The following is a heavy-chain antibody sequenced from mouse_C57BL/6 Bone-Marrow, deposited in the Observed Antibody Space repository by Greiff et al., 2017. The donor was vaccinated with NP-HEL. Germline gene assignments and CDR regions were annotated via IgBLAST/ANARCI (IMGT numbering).Heavy chain of an antibody. CDR3: ARKGSAQATFFDY. D-gene: IGHD3-2*02. V-gene: IGHV1-64*01. CDR2: IHPNSGST. J-gene: IGHJ2*01. CDR1: GYTFTSYW. Sequence: QVQLKQPGAELVKPGASVKLSCKASGYTFTSYWMHWVKQRPGQGLEWIGMIHPNSGSTNYNEKFKSKATLTVDKSSSTAYMQLSSLTSEDSAVYYCARKGSAQATFFDYWGQGTTLTVSS.